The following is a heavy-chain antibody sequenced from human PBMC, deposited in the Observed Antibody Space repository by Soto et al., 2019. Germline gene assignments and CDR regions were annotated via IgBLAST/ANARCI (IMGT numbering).Heavy chain of an antibody. CDR1: GYTFTSYG. CDR3: ARDPEPWAPIGRNWFDP. D-gene: IGHD1-26*01. CDR2: ISAYNGNT. Sequence: ASVKVSCKASGYTFTSYGISWVRQAPGQGLEWMGRISAYNGNTNYAQKLQGRVTMTTDTSTSTAYMELRSLRSDDTAVYYCARDPEPWAPIGRNWFDPWGQGTLVTVSS. V-gene: IGHV1-18*01. J-gene: IGHJ5*02.